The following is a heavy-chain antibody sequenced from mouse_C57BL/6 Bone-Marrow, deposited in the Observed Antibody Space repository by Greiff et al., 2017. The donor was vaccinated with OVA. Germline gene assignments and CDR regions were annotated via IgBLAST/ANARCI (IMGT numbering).Heavy chain of an antibody. CDR3: ASAVFAY. V-gene: IGHV1-50*01. CDR1: GYTFTSYW. CDR2: IDPSDSYT. Sequence: QVQLQQPGAELVKPGASVKLSRKASGYTFTSYWMQWIKQRPGQGLEWIGEIDPSDSYTNYNQKFKGKATLTVDTSSSTAYMQLSSLTSEDSAVYYCASAVFAYWGQGTLVTVSA. J-gene: IGHJ3*01.